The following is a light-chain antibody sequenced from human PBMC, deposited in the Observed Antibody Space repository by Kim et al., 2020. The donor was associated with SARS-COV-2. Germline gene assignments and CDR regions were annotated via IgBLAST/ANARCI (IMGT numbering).Light chain of an antibody. CDR1: SVHSSYA. V-gene: IGLV4-69*01. Sequence: LGASVKLTCTLSSVHSSYAIAWHQQQPEKGPRYLMKLNSDGSHSKGDGIPDRFSGSSSGAERYLTISSLQSEDEADYYCQTWGTVVFGGGTQLTVL. CDR2: LNSDGSH. CDR3: QTWGTVV. J-gene: IGLJ2*01.